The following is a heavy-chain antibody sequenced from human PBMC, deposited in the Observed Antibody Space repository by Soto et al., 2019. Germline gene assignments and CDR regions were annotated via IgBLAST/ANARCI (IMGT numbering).Heavy chain of an antibody. J-gene: IGHJ3*02. CDR1: VFTFSSYA. Sequence: GWSLRLSCSSSVFTFSSYAMHWVRQAPGKGLEYVSAISSNGGSTYYADSVKGRFTISRDNSKNTLYLQMSSLRAEDTAVYYCVKDSWSGYYGAFDIWGQGTMVTVSS. V-gene: IGHV3-64D*06. CDR3: VKDSWSGYYGAFDI. CDR2: ISSNGGST. D-gene: IGHD3-3*01.